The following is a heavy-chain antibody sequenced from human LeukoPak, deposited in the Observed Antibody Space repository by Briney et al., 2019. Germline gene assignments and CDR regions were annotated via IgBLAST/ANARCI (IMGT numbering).Heavy chain of an antibody. Sequence: PSETLSLTCAVYGESFSDYYWSWIRQPPGKGLEWIGEINHSGSTNYNPSLKSRVTISVDTSKNQFFLKLNSVTAADTAVYYCARLPRIYSSSWYRNNYGMDVWGQGTTVTVSS. CDR2: INHSGST. V-gene: IGHV4-34*01. CDR1: GESFSDYY. J-gene: IGHJ6*02. D-gene: IGHD6-13*01. CDR3: ARLPRIYSSSWYRNNYGMDV.